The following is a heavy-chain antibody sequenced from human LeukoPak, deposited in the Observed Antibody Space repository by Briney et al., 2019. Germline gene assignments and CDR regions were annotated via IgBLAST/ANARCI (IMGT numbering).Heavy chain of an antibody. J-gene: IGHJ4*02. CDR2: IYYGGST. V-gene: IGHV4-59*01. CDR1: GGSISSYY. CDR3: ARGPFGVVNDFDY. D-gene: IGHD3-3*01. Sequence: SETLSLTCTVSGGSISSYYWSWIRQPPGKGLEWIGYIYYGGSTSYNPSLKSRVTIPVDTSKNQFSLKLTSVTAADTAVYYCARGPFGVVNDFDYWGQGTLVTVSS.